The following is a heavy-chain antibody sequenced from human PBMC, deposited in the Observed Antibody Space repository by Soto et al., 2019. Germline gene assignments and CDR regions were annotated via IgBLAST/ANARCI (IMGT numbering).Heavy chain of an antibody. D-gene: IGHD3-3*01. CDR2: MNPNSGNT. J-gene: IGHJ4*02. CDR3: ASAVFDFWSGSYVVGE. CDR1: GYTFTSYD. V-gene: IGHV1-8*01. Sequence: GASVKVSCTASGYTFTSYDINWVRQATGQGLEWMGWMNPNSGNTGYAQKFQGRVTMTRNTSISTAYMELSSLRSEDTAVYYCASAVFDFWSGSYVVGEWGQGPLVTVSS.